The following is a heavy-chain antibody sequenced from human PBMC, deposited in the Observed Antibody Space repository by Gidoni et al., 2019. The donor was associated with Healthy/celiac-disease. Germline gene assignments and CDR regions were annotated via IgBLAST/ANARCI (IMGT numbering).Heavy chain of an antibody. CDR1: GGSFSGYN. Sequence: QVQLQQWGAGLLKPSETLSLICAVYGGSFSGYNWTWIRQPPGKGLEWIGEINHSGSTNYNPSLKSRVTISVDTSKNQFSLKLRSVTAADTAVYYCARGVSSGYLDYWGQGTLVTVSS. D-gene: IGHD3-22*01. J-gene: IGHJ4*02. CDR3: ARGVSSGYLDY. CDR2: INHSGST. V-gene: IGHV4-34*01.